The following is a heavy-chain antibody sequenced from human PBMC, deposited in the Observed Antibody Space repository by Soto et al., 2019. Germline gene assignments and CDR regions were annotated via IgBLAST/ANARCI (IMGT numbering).Heavy chain of an antibody. J-gene: IGHJ6*02. CDR1: GYTFTGYY. D-gene: IGHD1-26*01. V-gene: IGHV1-2*04. Sequence: ASVKVSCKASGYTFTGYYMHWVRQAPGQGLEWMGWINPNSGGTNYAQKFQGWVTMARDTSISTAYMELSRLRSDDTAVYYCARVGGVGATGTDYYYYGMDVWGQGTTVTSP. CDR3: ARVGGVGATGTDYYYYGMDV. CDR2: INPNSGGT.